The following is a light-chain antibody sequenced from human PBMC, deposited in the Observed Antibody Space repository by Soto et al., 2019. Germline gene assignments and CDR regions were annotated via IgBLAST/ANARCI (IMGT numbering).Light chain of an antibody. J-gene: IGLJ3*02. V-gene: IGLV2-14*01. CDR1: SSDVGAYNF. Sequence: SALTKPASVYRSPGQSITITNTSTSSDVGAYNFVSWYQQHPGKAPKLMISTVNSRPSGVSNRFSGSKSGNTASLTISGLQAEDEADCYCISYTTTGTLWVFGGGTKVTVL. CDR3: ISYTTTGTLWV. CDR2: TVN.